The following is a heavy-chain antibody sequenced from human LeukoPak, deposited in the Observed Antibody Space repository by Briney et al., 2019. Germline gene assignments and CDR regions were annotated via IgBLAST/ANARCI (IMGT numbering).Heavy chain of an antibody. D-gene: IGHD4-17*01. Sequence: ASAKVSCKASGYTFIGYYLHWVRQAPGQGLEWMGWINPNTGGTNYAQKFQGRVTMTRDTSISTAYMELSSLRSDDTAVYYCAREGDYDYYYYYSYMDLWGQGTLVTVSS. J-gene: IGHJ6*03. CDR3: AREGDYDYYYYYSYMDL. V-gene: IGHV1-2*02. CDR2: INPNTGGT. CDR1: GYTFIGYY.